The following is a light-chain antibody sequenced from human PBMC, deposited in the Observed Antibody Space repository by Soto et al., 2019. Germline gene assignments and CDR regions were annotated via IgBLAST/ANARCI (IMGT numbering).Light chain of an antibody. Sequence: EIVLTQSPGTLSLSPGERATLSCRASQTIRSNYLAWYQQRPGQAPRLLIYGASSRATDIPDRFSGSASGTDFTLTILRLEPEDFAVYYCQQYGSSPLITFGQGTRLEIK. J-gene: IGKJ5*01. CDR2: GAS. CDR1: QTIRSNY. CDR3: QQYGSSPLIT. V-gene: IGKV3-20*01.